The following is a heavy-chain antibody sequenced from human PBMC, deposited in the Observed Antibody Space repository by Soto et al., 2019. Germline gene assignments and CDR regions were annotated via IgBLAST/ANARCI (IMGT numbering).Heavy chain of an antibody. CDR3: AKQFDFWSGYYSPFDY. V-gene: IGHV3-23*01. D-gene: IGHD3-3*01. Sequence: PGGSLRLSCAASGFTFSSYAMSWVRQAPGKGLEWVSAISGSGGSTYYADSVKGRFTISRDNSKNTLYLQMNSLRAEDTAVYYCAKQFDFWSGYYSPFDYWGQGTLVTVSS. CDR1: GFTFSSYA. J-gene: IGHJ4*02. CDR2: ISGSGGST.